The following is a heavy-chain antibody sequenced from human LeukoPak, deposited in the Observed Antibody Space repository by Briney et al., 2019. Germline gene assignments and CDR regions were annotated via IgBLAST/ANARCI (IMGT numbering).Heavy chain of an antibody. CDR1: GGSISSYY. CDR2: IYYSGST. V-gene: IGHV4-59*01. J-gene: IGHJ6*03. D-gene: IGHD3-16*01. CDR3: ARRNGGAPPYYYYYMDV. Sequence: SETLSLTCTVSGGSISSYYWSWIRQPPGKGLEWIGYIYYSGSTNYNPSLKSRVTISVDTSKNQFSLKLSSVTAADTAVYYCARRNGGAPPYYYYYMDVWGKGTTVTVSS.